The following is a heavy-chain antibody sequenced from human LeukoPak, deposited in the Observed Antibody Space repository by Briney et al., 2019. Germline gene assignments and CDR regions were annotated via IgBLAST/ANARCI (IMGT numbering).Heavy chain of an antibody. CDR3: ARPGYTSGKRWFDP. Sequence: SETLSLTCTVSGGSIRSYYWSWIRQPPGKGLEWIGYIYYSGSTYYNPSLKGRVTISIDTSKNQFSLKVSSVTAADTAVYYCARPGYTSGKRWFDPWGQGTLVTVSS. CDR1: GGSIRSYY. J-gene: IGHJ5*02. V-gene: IGHV4-59*04. D-gene: IGHD6-19*01. CDR2: IYYSGST.